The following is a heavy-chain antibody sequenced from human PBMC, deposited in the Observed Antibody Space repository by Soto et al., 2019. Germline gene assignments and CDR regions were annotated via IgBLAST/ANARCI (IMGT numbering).Heavy chain of an antibody. CDR3: ARESEDLTSNFDY. CDR1: GFTFTRYS. CDR2: ISSTTNYI. Sequence: PGGSLRLSCAASGFTFTRYSMNWVRQAPGKGLGWASSISSTTNYIYYGDSMKGRFTISRDNAKNSLYLEMNSLRAEDTAVYYCARESEDLTSNFDYWGQGTLVTVSS. V-gene: IGHV3-21*06. J-gene: IGHJ4*02.